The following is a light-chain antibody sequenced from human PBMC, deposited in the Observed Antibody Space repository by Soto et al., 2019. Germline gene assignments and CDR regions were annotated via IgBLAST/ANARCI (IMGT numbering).Light chain of an antibody. CDR1: QSISSW. J-gene: IGKJ2*01. Sequence: DIQMTQSPSTLSASVGDRVTITCRARQSISSWLAWYQQKPGKAPKLLIYDASSLESGVPSRFSGSGSGTEVTHTVGSVQPDDFAKYSCQQYNSDSAYTVGQGTKLEIK. V-gene: IGKV1-5*01. CDR3: QQYNSDSAYT. CDR2: DAS.